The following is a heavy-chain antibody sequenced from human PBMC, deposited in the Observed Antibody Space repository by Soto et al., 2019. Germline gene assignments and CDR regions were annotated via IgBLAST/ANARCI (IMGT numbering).Heavy chain of an antibody. CDR1: GFTFRSYV. CDR2: TSYDGSNK. D-gene: IGHD3-16*01. Sequence: QVQLVESGGGVVQPGTSLRLSCVGSGFTFRSYVIRWVRQAPGKGLEWVALTSYDGSNKYYDDSVKGRFTISRDNSRNTVDLPMDNLRLEDTALYYCARWGTTGGLDVWGQGTLVSVSS. J-gene: IGHJ4*02. CDR3: ARWGTTGGLDV. V-gene: IGHV3-30*19.